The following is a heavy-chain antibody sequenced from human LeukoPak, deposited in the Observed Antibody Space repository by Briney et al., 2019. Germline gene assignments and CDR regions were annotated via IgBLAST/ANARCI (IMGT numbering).Heavy chain of an antibody. J-gene: IGHJ4*02. CDR3: ARVRDILTGYYSFDY. CDR2: INPNSGGT. Sequence: GSVKVSCKASGYTFTGYYMHWVRQAPGQGLEWMGWINPNSGGTNYAQKFQGRVTMTRDTSISTAYMELSRLRSDDTAVYYCARVRDILTGYYSFDYWGQGTLVTVSS. D-gene: IGHD3-9*01. CDR1: GYTFTGYY. V-gene: IGHV1-2*02.